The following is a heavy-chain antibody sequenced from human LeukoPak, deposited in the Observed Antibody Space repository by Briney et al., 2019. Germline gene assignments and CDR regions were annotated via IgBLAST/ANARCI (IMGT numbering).Heavy chain of an antibody. V-gene: IGHV3-33*08. Sequence: GGSLRLSCAASGFTVSTFDMHWVRQAPGKGLEWVALISYDGDNKYYADSVKGRFTISRDNSRTTIYLQMNSLRAEDTAVYYCANGRSGYEGYYWGQGTLVTVSS. CDR3: ANGRSGYEGYY. CDR1: GFTVSTFD. D-gene: IGHD5-12*01. CDR2: ISYDGDNK. J-gene: IGHJ4*02.